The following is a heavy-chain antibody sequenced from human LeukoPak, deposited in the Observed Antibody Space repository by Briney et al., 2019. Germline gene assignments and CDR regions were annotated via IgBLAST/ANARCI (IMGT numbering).Heavy chain of an antibody. J-gene: IGHJ3*02. CDR1: GFTFDDYA. CDR3: AKDVDLAPDAFDI. Sequence: HPGGSLRLSCAASGFTFDDYAMHWVRQAPGKGLEWVSGISWNSGSIGYADSVKGRFTISRDNAKNSLYLQMNSLRAEDTAVYYCAKDVDLAPDAFDIWGQGTMVTVSS. CDR2: ISWNSGSI. V-gene: IGHV3-9*01. D-gene: IGHD2-15*01.